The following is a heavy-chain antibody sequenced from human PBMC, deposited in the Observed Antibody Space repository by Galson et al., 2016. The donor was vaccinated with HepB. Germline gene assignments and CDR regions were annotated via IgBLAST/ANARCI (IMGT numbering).Heavy chain of an antibody. CDR3: AKAGVCSSPGCHFDF. CDR2: ITGSGVTT. V-gene: IGHV3-23*01. D-gene: IGHD2-2*01. CDR1: GFTFSNDA. Sequence: SLRLSCAASGFTFSNDAMSWVRQAPGKGLEWVSTITGSGVTTYYADSVKGRFTISRDNSKNTLYLQMNSLRAEDTAVYYCAKAGVCSSPGCHFDFWGQGTLVTVSS. J-gene: IGHJ4*02.